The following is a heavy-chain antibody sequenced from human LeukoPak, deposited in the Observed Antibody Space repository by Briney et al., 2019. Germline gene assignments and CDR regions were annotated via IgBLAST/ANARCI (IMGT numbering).Heavy chain of an antibody. Sequence: SETLSLTCAVSGGSISSSNWWSWVRQPPGKGLEWIGEIYHSGSTNYNPPLKSRVTISVDKSKNQFSLKLSSVTAADTAVYYCARGIVVVPAAQGDWFDPWGQGTLVTVSS. V-gene: IGHV4-4*02. CDR1: GGSISSSNW. CDR3: ARGIVVVPAAQGDWFDP. J-gene: IGHJ5*02. CDR2: IYHSGST. D-gene: IGHD2-2*01.